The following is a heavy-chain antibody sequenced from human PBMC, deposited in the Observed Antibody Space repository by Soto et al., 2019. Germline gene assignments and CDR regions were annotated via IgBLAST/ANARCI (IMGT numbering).Heavy chain of an antibody. CDR1: GDSISDYY. CDR3: ARDQGVAAAINY. J-gene: IGHJ4*02. CDR2: IFPGGST. Sequence: PSETLSLTCTVSGDSISDYYLTWIRQPAGKGLEWIGRIFPGGSTNYNPSLKSRVTMSVDTSRNQFSLKLSSVTAADTAFYYCARDQGVAAAINYWGQGTLVTVSS. V-gene: IGHV4-4*07. D-gene: IGHD6-13*01.